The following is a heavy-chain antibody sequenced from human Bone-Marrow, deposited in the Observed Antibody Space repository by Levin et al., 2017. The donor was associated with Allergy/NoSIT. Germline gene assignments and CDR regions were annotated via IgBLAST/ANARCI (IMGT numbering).Heavy chain of an antibody. CDR3: ARDDPDYGESD. CDR2: MYHSGST. CDR1: NGSISSGGHY. D-gene: IGHD4-17*01. Sequence: LRLSCTVSNGSISSGGHYWTWIRQHPGKGLEWIGYMYHSGSTSYNPSLKSRVAISIDTSKNQFSLKLSSVTAADTAVYYCARDDPDYGESDWGQGTLVTVSS. J-gene: IGHJ4*02. V-gene: IGHV4-31*03.